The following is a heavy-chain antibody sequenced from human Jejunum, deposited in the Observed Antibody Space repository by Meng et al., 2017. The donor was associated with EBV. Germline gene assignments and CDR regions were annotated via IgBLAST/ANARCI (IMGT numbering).Heavy chain of an antibody. CDR1: GDSVSTDRAA. CDR3: SRRFYNNTGYPLDF. CDR2: TYYRSKWHY. V-gene: IGHV6-1*01. D-gene: IGHD3-22*01. Sequence: QGQLHQSGPGLVKPPQTLSPTCSISGDSVSTDRAAWNWIRQSPSRGLEWLGRTYYRSKWHYDYAPSVKSRITITADTSKNQFSLQLNSVTPEDTAVYYCSRRFYNNTGYPLDFWGQGTLVTVSS. J-gene: IGHJ4*02.